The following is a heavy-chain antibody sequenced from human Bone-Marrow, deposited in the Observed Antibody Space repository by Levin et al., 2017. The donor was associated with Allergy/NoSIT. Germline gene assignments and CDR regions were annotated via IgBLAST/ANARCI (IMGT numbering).Heavy chain of an antibody. J-gene: IGHJ4*02. V-gene: IGHV3-48*04. CDR2: ISSSSSTI. D-gene: IGHD6-13*01. CDR1: GFTFRTYS. Sequence: GGSLRLSCAGSGFTFRTYSLNWVRQAPGKGLEWLSYISSSSSTILYADSVEGRFTISRDNAKSTLYLQMNSLRAEDTAFYYCAKDLVGVASAGTSGGIDHWGQGILVTVSS. CDR3: AKDLVGVASAGTSGGIDH.